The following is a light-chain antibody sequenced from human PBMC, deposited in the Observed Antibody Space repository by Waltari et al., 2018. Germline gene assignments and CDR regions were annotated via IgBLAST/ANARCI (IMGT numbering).Light chain of an antibody. V-gene: IGKV3-20*01. CDR2: GAS. CDR3: QQYGSSPKIFT. J-gene: IGKJ3*01. CDR1: QSVSSSY. Sequence: EIVLTPSPGTLSLSPGERATLSCRASQSVSSSYLAWYQQKPGQAPRLLIYGASSRATGIPDRFSGSGSGTDFTLTISRLEPEDFAVYYCQQYGSSPKIFTFGPGTKVDIK.